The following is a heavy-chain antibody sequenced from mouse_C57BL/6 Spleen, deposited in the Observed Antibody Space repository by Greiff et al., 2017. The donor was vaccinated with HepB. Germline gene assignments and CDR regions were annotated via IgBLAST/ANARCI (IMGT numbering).Heavy chain of an antibody. Sequence: EGQLQQSGPVLVKPGASVKMSCKASGYTFTDYYMNWVKQSHGKSLEWIGVINPYNGGTSYNQKFKGKATLTVDKSSSTAYMELNSLTSEDSAVYYCAREPITTGTDYWGQGTTLTVSS. CDR3: AREPITTGTDY. J-gene: IGHJ2*01. CDR1: GYTFTDYY. D-gene: IGHD1-2*01. CDR2: INPYNGGT. V-gene: IGHV1-19*01.